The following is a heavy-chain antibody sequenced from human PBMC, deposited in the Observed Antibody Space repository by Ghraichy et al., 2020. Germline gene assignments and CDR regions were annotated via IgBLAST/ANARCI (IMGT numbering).Heavy chain of an antibody. V-gene: IGHV5-51*01. CDR3: ARLDTSIDSLDV. J-gene: IGHJ6*02. CDR1: GYTFTSYW. D-gene: IGHD5-18*01. CDR2: IYPHDSET. Sequence: GESLNISCKGSGYTFTSYWIGWVRQLPGRGLEWMAVIYPHDSETLYSPSFQGQVTVSADKSINTAYLRWSGLKASDTAMYYCARLDTSIDSLDVWGQGTTVTVSS.